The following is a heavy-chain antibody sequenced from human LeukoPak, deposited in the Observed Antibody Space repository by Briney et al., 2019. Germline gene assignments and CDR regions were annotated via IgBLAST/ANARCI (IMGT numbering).Heavy chain of an antibody. CDR1: GFTFSSYS. V-gene: IGHV3-48*01. CDR2: ISSSSSTI. D-gene: IGHD3-22*01. J-gene: IGHJ4*02. Sequence: LSGGSLRLSCAASGFTFSSYSMNWVRQAPGKGLEWVSYISSSSSTIYYADSVKGRFTISRDNAKNSLYLQMNSLRAEDTAVYYCAREMYYYDSSLDYWGQGTLVTVSS. CDR3: AREMYYYDSSLDY.